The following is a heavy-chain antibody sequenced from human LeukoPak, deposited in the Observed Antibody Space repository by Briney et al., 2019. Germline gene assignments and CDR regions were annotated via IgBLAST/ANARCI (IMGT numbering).Heavy chain of an antibody. CDR2: ISDDGNNK. D-gene: IGHD3-22*01. Sequence: GSLRLSCAASGFTFSSYAMHWVRQAPGKGLEWVAVISDDGNNKYYVGSVKGRFTISRDNSKNTLYLQMNSLRAEDTAVYYCARDYYYDSSGYYYGDAFDIWGQGTMVTVSS. CDR1: GFTFSSYA. CDR3: ARDYYYDSSGYYYGDAFDI. V-gene: IGHV3-30-3*01. J-gene: IGHJ3*02.